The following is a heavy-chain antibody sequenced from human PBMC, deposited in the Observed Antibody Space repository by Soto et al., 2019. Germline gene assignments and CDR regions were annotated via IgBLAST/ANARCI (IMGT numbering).Heavy chain of an antibody. CDR1: GGTFSNYA. J-gene: IGHJ6*02. Sequence: QAQLVQSGAEVKKPGSSVKVSCKASGGTFSNYAISWVRQAPGQGLEWMGGIIPLFRTPDYSQKFQGRVSITADEPTSTAYRELSSLRSEDTAVNYCARDKDRLQFGGNYYYAMDVWGQGTTVTVSS. V-gene: IGHV1-69*12. CDR2: IIPLFRTP. CDR3: ARDKDRLQFGGNYYYAMDV. D-gene: IGHD5-12*01.